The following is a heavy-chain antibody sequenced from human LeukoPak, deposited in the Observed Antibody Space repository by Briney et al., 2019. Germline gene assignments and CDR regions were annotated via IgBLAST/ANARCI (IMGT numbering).Heavy chain of an antibody. CDR3: ASVGSSSWSFDY. Sequence: ASVTVSCTASGYTFTSYAMHWVRQAPGQRLEWMGWINAGNGNTKYSQKFQGRVTITRDTSASTAYMELSSLRSEDTAVYYCASVGSSSWSFDYWGQGTLVTVSS. D-gene: IGHD6-13*01. J-gene: IGHJ4*02. CDR1: GYTFTSYA. V-gene: IGHV1-3*01. CDR2: INAGNGNT.